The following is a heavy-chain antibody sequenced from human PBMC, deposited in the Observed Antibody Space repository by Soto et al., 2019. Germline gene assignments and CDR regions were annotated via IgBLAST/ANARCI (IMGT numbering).Heavy chain of an antibody. CDR2: ISGSGGST. Sequence: GGSLRLSCAASGFTFSSYAMSWVRQAPGKGLEWVSAISGSGGSTYYADSVKGRFTISRDNSRNTLYLQMNSLRAEDTAVYYCAKGVLRYFDWPRYYYGMDVWGQGTTVTVSS. CDR1: GFTFSSYA. CDR3: AKGVLRYFDWPRYYYGMDV. D-gene: IGHD3-9*01. V-gene: IGHV3-23*01. J-gene: IGHJ6*02.